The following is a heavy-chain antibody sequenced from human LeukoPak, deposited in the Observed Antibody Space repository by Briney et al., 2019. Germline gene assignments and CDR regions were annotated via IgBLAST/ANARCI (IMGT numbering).Heavy chain of an antibody. J-gene: IGHJ4*02. CDR3: TRGYDSSYYFDY. V-gene: IGHV1-2*06. CDR1: EDTFTGYY. Sequence: GASVKVSCKASEDTFTGYYIHWVRQAPGQGLEWIGRLNPNSGDTNYAQKFQGTVTMTRDTSISTAYMELSRLRSDGTAIYFCTRGYDSSYYFDYWGQGTLVTVSS. CDR2: LNPNSGDT. D-gene: IGHD2-15*01.